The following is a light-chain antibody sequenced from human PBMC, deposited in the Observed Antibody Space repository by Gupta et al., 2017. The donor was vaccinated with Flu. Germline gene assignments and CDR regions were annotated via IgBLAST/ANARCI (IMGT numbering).Light chain of an antibody. CDR1: QTVSSSY. V-gene: IGKV3-20*01. Sequence: PGTLSLSPGERATLAFMASQTVSSSYLDSYQQKPFQAPRLIIYGASCSASGSPGRFSRGGSVNDFARTSIIPEDEDFAVYYVQHYGSSNTFGQGTRLEI. CDR3: QHYGSSNT. CDR2: GAS. J-gene: IGKJ5*01.